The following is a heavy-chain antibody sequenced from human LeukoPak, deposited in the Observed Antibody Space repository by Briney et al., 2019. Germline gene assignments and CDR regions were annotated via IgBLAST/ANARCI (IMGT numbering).Heavy chain of an antibody. CDR1: GFTLSDYG. V-gene: IGHV3-30*18. CDR3: AKGSYYYGSGSYYLFDY. D-gene: IGHD3-10*01. J-gene: IGHJ4*02. CDR2: ISNDGGKK. Sequence: GGSLRLSCVVSGFTLSDYGMHWVRQAPGKGLEWVAVISNDGGKKYYADSVKGRFTISRDNSKNTLYLQMNSLRAEDTAVYYCAKGSYYYGSGSYYLFDYWGQGTLVTVSS.